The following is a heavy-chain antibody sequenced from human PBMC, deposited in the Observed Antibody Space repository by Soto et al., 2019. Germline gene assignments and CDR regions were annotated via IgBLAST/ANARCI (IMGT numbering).Heavy chain of an antibody. V-gene: IGHV3-7*03. Sequence: GSLRLSCGASGFSLIAYWMSWVRQAPGKGLEWVANINQDGSERNYVDSVRGRFTISRDNAQNSVFLQMNSLRAEDMAVYFCARRSLHFYDNSFDYWGQGTPVTVSS. D-gene: IGHD3-22*01. CDR3: ARRSLHFYDNSFDY. J-gene: IGHJ4*02. CDR2: INQDGSER. CDR1: GFSLIAYW.